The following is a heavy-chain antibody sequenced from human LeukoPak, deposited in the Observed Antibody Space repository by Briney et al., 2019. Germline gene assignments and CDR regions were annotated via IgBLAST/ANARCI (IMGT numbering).Heavy chain of an antibody. J-gene: IGHJ4*02. V-gene: IGHV3-74*01. CDR3: ARVRSSSWYDY. CDR1: GFTFSTSW. D-gene: IGHD6-13*01. CDR2: ISSDGSAT. Sequence: GGSLRLSCATSGFTFSTSWMHWVRQAPGKGLVWVSLISSDGSATTYADSVKGRFTISRDNVKNTLYLQMNSLRVEDTALYYCARVRSSSWYDYWGQGALVTVSS.